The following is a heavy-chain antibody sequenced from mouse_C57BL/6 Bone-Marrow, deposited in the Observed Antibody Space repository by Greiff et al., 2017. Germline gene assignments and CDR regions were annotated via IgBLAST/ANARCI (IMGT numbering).Heavy chain of an antibody. CDR1: GYTFTSYW. CDR2: IYPGSGST. CDR3: ASDGYFDV. J-gene: IGHJ1*03. Sequence: VQLQQPGAELVKPGASVKMSCKASGYTFTSYWITWVKQRPGQGLEWIGDIYPGSGSTNYNEKFKSKATLTADTSSSTAYMQLSSLTSVDSAVYYCASDGYFDVWGTGTTVTVSS. V-gene: IGHV1-55*01.